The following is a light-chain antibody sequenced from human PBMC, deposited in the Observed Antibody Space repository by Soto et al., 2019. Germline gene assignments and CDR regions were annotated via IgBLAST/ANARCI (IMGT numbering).Light chain of an antibody. V-gene: IGKV1-5*03. J-gene: IGKJ1*01. Sequence: DIQMTQSPSTLSASVGDRVTITCRASQSISSWLAWYQQKPGKAPKLLIYKASSLESGVPSRFSGSESGTEFTLTISSLHPDDFATYYCQHYNSYPWTFGQGTKVEIK. CDR3: QHYNSYPWT. CDR2: KAS. CDR1: QSISSW.